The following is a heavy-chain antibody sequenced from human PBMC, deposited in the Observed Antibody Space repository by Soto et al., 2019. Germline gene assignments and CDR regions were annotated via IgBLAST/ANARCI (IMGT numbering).Heavy chain of an antibody. CDR2: IIHSGNT. Sequence: SETLSLTCAVYGGSFSAYYWSWIRQPPGRGLEWIGEIIHSGNTNYNPSHKSRVTISVDTSKNQFSLNLSSVTAADTAVYYCARAPLDYWGQGTLVTVSS. CDR3: ARAPLDY. V-gene: IGHV4-34*12. J-gene: IGHJ4*02. CDR1: GGSFSAYY.